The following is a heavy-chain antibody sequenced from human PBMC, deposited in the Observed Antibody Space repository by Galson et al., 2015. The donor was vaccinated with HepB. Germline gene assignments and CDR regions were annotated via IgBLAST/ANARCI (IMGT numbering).Heavy chain of an antibody. CDR1: GYTFTSYY. J-gene: IGHJ5*02. CDR3: ATTTYYDFWSGYPLLDP. CDR2: INPSGGST. Sequence: SVKVSCKASGYTFTSYYMHWVRQAPGQGLEWMGIINPSGGSTSYAQKFQGRVTMTRDTSTSTVYMELSSLRSEDTAVYYCATTTYYDFWSGYPLLDPWGQGTLVTVSS. V-gene: IGHV1-46*01. D-gene: IGHD3-3*01.